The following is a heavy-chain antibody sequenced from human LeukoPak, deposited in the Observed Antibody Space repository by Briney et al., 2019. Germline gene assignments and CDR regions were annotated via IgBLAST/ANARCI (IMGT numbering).Heavy chain of an antibody. J-gene: IGHJ5*02. CDR3: ARDITGTTWTDWFDP. Sequence: GGSLRLSCAASGFTFDDYAMHWVRQAPGKGLEWVSGISWNSGSIGYADSVKGRFTISRDNSKNTLYLQMNSLRAEDTAVYYCARDITGTTWTDWFDPWGQGTLVTVSS. CDR1: GFTFDDYA. D-gene: IGHD1-1*01. V-gene: IGHV3-9*01. CDR2: ISWNSGSI.